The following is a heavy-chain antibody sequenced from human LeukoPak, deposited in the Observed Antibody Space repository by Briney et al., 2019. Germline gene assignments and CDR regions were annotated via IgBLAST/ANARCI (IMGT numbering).Heavy chain of an antibody. V-gene: IGHV4-34*01. CDR3: ARGRSGYSSGWPDYHYYYGMDV. D-gene: IGHD6-19*01. CDR2: INHSGST. J-gene: IGHJ6*02. CDR1: GGSFSGYY. Sequence: SETLSLTCAVYGGSFSGYYWSWIRQPPGKGLEWIGEINHSGSTNYNPSLKSRVTISVDTSKNQFSLKLSSVTAADTAVYYCARGRSGYSSGWPDYHYYYGMDVWGQGTTVTVSS.